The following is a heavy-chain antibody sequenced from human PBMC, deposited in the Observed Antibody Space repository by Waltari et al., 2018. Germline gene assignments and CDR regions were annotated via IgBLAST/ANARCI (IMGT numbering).Heavy chain of an antibody. V-gene: IGHV4-59*01. CDR3: AREAVVVPAAPNYYYYYMDV. J-gene: IGHJ6*03. CDR1: GGSISSYY. Sequence: QVQLQESGPGLVTPSETLSLTCTVSGGSISSYYWSWIRQPPGKGLEWIGYIYYSGSTNYNPSLKSRVTISVDTSKNQFSLKLSSVTAADTAVYYCAREAVVVPAAPNYYYYYMDVWGKGTTVTVSS. CDR2: IYYSGST. D-gene: IGHD2-2*01.